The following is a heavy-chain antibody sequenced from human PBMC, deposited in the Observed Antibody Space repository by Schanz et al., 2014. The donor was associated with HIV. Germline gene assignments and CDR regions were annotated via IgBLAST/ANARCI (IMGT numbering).Heavy chain of an antibody. CDR2: IKYNGSTK. J-gene: IGHJ4*02. CDR1: GFKFSDSW. CDR3: AREGTKGYGDHGGWWY. D-gene: IGHD4-17*01. Sequence: EVQLVESGGGLVRPGGSLTLSCVASGFKFSDSWMHWVRQVPGKGPVWVARIKYNGSTKEYAASVKGRFTIARDNSKNTLYLQMNSLRGEDTAVYYCAREGTKGYGDHGGWWYWGQGTLVTVSS. V-gene: IGHV3-74*01.